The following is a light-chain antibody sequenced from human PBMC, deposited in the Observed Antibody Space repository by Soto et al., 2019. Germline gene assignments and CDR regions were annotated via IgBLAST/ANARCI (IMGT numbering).Light chain of an antibody. CDR1: QGISSY. Sequence: IQLTQSPSSLYASLGDRVTITCRASQGISSYVAWYHQKSGKAPKLLIYAESTLQSGVPSSFSGSGSGTDFTLTISSLQPEDFATYYCQQINSYPITFGQGTRLEIK. V-gene: IGKV1-9*01. CDR2: AES. CDR3: QQINSYPIT. J-gene: IGKJ5*01.